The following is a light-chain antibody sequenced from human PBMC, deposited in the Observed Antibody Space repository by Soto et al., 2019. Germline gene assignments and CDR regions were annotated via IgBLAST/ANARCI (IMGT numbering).Light chain of an antibody. Sequence: EIVMTQTPLSLSVTPGQSASISCRSSQTLLHNNGKSYLYWYLQKAGQAPQLLIYEVSKRFSGVPDRFSGSGAGTDFTLKISRVEAEDVGVYYCLQSLQFRLTFGGGTKVEIK. CDR3: LQSLQFRLT. CDR1: QTLLHNNGKSY. J-gene: IGKJ4*01. V-gene: IGKV2D-29*01. CDR2: EVS.